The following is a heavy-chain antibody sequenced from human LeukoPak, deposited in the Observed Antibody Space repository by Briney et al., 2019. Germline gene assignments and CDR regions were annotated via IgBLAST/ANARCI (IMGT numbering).Heavy chain of an antibody. CDR3: AKEGVVAAKGNPFDP. V-gene: IGHV3-43D*03. D-gene: IGHD2-15*01. CDR1: GFTFDDYA. Sequence: GGSLRLSCAASGFTFDDYAMHWVRQAPGKGLEWVSLISWDGGSTYYADSVKGRFTISRDNSKNSLYLQMNSLRAEDTAVYYCAKEGVVAAKGNPFDPWGQGTLVTVSS. CDR2: ISWDGGST. J-gene: IGHJ5*02.